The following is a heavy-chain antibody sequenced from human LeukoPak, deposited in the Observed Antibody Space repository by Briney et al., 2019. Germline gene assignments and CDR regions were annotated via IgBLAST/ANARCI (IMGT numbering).Heavy chain of an antibody. CDR2: INPNSGGT. CDR3: ARSQRARYYFDY. V-gene: IGHV1-2*02. CDR1: GYTFTGYY. J-gene: IGHJ4*02. Sequence: ASVKVSCKASGYTFTGYYMHWVRQAPGQGLEWMGWINPNSGGTNYAQKFQGRVTMTRDTSISAAYMELSRLRSDDTAVYYCARSQRARYYFDYWGQGTLVTVSS. D-gene: IGHD6-6*01.